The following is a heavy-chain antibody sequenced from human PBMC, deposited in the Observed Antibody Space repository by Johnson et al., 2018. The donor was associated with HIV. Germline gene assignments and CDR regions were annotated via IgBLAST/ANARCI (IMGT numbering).Heavy chain of an antibody. CDR2: IKQDGSEK. V-gene: IGHV3-7*01. CDR1: GFTFSSYW. J-gene: IGHJ3*02. CDR3: ASSWFGELSYAFDI. D-gene: IGHD3-10*01. Sequence: VQLVESGGGVVQPGRSLRLSCAASGFTFSSYWMSWVRQAPGKGLEWVANIKQDGSEKYYVDSVKSRFTISRDNAKNSLYLQMNSLRAEDTAVYYCASSWFGELSYAFDIWGQGTMVTVSS.